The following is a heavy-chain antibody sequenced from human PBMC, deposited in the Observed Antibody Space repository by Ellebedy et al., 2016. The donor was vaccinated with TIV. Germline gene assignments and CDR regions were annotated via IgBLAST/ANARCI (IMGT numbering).Heavy chain of an antibody. V-gene: IGHV3-7*01. Sequence: GESLKISCEASGFSFRSYWMSWVRQAPGKGLEWVANIYQDGGYLHFVDSVKGRFTISRDNAKNSMFLQMNSLRAEDTGMYYCARRGSYGDYSVQVNSWFDLWGQGTLVTVS. J-gene: IGHJ5*02. CDR2: IYQDGGYL. D-gene: IGHD4-17*01. CDR1: GFSFRSYW. CDR3: ARRGSYGDYSVQVNSWFDL.